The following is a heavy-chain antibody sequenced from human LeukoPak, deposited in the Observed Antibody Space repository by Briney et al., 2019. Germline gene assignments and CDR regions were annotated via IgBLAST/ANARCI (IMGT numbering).Heavy chain of an antibody. CDR2: IYYSGST. CDR1: GGSISSSSYY. J-gene: IGHJ2*01. D-gene: IGHD4-17*01. CDR3: ARGTPDDYVAIPPYWYFDL. V-gene: IGHV4-39*07. Sequence: PSETLSLTCTVSGGSISSSSYYWGWIRQPPGKGLEWIGSIYYSGSTYYNPSLKSRVTISVDTSKNQFSLKLSSVTAADTAVYYCARGTPDDYVAIPPYWYFDLWGRGTLVTVSS.